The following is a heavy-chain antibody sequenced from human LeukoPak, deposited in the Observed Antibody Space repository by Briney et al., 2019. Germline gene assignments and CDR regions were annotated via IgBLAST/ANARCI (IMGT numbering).Heavy chain of an antibody. J-gene: IGHJ6*03. CDR1: GGSFSGYY. V-gene: IGHV4-34*01. CDR3: ERVVISSRGYYYYYYYMDV. CDR2: INPSGST. D-gene: IGHD6-13*01. Sequence: SETLSLTCVVYGGSFSGYYWSWIRQPPGEGLEWIGEINPSGSTNYNPTLKSRVTISVDTSKNQFSLKLSSVTAADTAVYYCERVVISSRGYYYYYYYMDVWGKGTTVTISS.